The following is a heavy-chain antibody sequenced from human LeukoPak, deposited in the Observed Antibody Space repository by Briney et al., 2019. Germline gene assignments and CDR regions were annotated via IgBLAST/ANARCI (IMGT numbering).Heavy chain of an antibody. CDR2: IYTSGST. Sequence: SETLSLTCTVSGGSISSYYWSWIRQPAGKGLEWIGRIYTSGSTNYNPSLKNRVTISVDTSKNQFSLKLSSVAAADTAVYYCARAHGRVVAVAGSETFDYWGQGTLVTVSS. CDR1: GGSISSYY. CDR3: ARAHGRVVAVAGSETFDY. J-gene: IGHJ4*02. V-gene: IGHV4-4*07. D-gene: IGHD6-19*01.